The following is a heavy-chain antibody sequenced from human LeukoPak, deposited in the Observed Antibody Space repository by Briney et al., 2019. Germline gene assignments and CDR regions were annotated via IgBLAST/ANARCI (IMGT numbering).Heavy chain of an antibody. CDR2: IFPDDSDT. D-gene: IGHD5-24*01. V-gene: IGHV5-51*01. CDR1: YW. Sequence: YWSWIRQPPGKGLEWMGIIFPDDSDTIYSPSFQGQVTISADKSINTAYLQWSNLKASDSAIYYCARQESEMTTPANRYFDLWGQGTLITVSS. J-gene: IGHJ4*02. CDR3: ARQESEMTTPANRYFDL.